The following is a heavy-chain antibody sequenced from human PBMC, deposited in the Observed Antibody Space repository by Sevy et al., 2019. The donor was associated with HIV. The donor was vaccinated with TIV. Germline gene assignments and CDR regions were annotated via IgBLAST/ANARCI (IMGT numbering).Heavy chain of an antibody. CDR2: IKQDGSEK. CDR3: ASDKPHSSAWFYYFDS. D-gene: IGHD6-19*01. J-gene: IGHJ4*02. CDR1: GFTFSNYW. Sequence: GGSLRLSCAASGFTFSNYWMSWVRQAPGKGLEWVANIKQDGSEKHYVDSVKGRFTISRDNAKTSLYLQLNSLRAEDTAVYFCASDKPHSSAWFYYFDSWGQGTLVTVSS. V-gene: IGHV3-7*01.